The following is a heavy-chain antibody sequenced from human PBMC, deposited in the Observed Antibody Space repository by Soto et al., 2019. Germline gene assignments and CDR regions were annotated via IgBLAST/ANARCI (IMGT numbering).Heavy chain of an antibody. J-gene: IGHJ4*02. Sequence: GGSLRLSCAASGFTFSSYAMSWVRQAPGKGLEWVSAISGSGGSTYYADSVTGRFTISKDSSKITLYLQMNSLRAEDTAVYYCAKDQLWQYNWNYAGTQPFDYWGQGTLVTVSS. CDR3: AKDQLWQYNWNYAGTQPFDY. CDR2: ISGSGGST. CDR1: GFTFSSYA. V-gene: IGHV3-23*01. D-gene: IGHD1-7*01.